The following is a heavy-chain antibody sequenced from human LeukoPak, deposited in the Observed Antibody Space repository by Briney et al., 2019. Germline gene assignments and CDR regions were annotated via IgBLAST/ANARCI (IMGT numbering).Heavy chain of an antibody. CDR2: IYPGDSDT. CDR1: GYIFTSYW. J-gene: IGHJ4*02. D-gene: IGHD3-22*01. V-gene: IGHV5-51*01. CDR3: ARLDDSSGLAGY. Sequence: GGSLRISCKGSGYIFTSYWISWVRQMPGKGLEWMGIIYPGDSDTRYSPSFQGQVTISADKSISTAYLQWSSLKASDTAMYYCARLDDSSGLAGYWGQGTLVTVSS.